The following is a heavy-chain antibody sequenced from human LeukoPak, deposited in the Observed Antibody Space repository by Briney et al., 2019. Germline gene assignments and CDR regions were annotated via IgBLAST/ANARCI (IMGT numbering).Heavy chain of an antibody. V-gene: IGHV1-69-2*01. CDR2: IDPADGET. CDR1: GYIFKNYF. D-gene: IGHD5-24*01. J-gene: IGHJ4*02. Sequence: ASVKISCKASGYIFKNYFIHWIQQSPGKGLKWMGRIDPADGETKYAEKFQGRVTLTADTPTETVYMEMSSLRFEDTALYYCSTVFAGYNSVIVPPVVPDYWGQGTLVSVSA. CDR3: STVFAGYNSVIVPPVVPDY.